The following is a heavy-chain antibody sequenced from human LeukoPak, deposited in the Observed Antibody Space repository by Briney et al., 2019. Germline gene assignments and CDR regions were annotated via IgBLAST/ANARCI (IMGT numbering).Heavy chain of an antibody. Sequence: PGGSLRLSCAASGFTFSSYGMHWVRQAPGKGLEYVSAISSNGGSTYYANSVKGRFTISRDNSKNTLYLQMGSLRAEDMAVYYCARAYEEWELFGFDYWGQGTLVTVSS. V-gene: IGHV3-64*01. CDR1: GFTFSSYG. J-gene: IGHJ4*02. CDR3: ARAYEEWELFGFDY. CDR2: ISSNGGST. D-gene: IGHD1-26*01.